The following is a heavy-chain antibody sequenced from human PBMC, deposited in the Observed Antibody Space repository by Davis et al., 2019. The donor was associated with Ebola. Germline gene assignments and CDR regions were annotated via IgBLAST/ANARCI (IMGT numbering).Heavy chain of an antibody. J-gene: IGHJ4*02. CDR1: GFSLSTSGMC. D-gene: IGHD4-17*01. CDR3: VHRLITVTLDYGFDS. CDR2: IDWDDDK. V-gene: IGHV2-70*12. Sequence: SGPTLVKPTQTLTLTCTFSGFSLSTSGMCVSWIRQPPGKALEWLARIDWDDDKYYSTSLKTRLTVTKGTSKDQVVLTMTNMDPVDTATYYCVHRLITVTLDYGFDSWGQGTLVTVSS.